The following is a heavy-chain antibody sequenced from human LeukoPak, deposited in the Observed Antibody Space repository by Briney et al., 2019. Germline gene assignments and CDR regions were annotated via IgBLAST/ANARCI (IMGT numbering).Heavy chain of an antibody. CDR3: AREGDYYDSSGPNWFDP. CDR2: INPNSGGT. Sequence: GASVKVSCKPSGYTFTGYYMHWVRQAPGQGLEWMGWINPNSGGTNYAQKFQGRVTMTRDTSISTAYMELSRLRSDDTAVYYCAREGDYYDSSGPNWFDPWGQGTLVTVSS. D-gene: IGHD3-22*01. CDR1: GYTFTGYY. V-gene: IGHV1-2*02. J-gene: IGHJ5*02.